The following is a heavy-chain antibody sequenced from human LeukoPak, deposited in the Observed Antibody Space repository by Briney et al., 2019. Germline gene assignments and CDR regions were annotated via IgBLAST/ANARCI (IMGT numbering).Heavy chain of an antibody. J-gene: IGHJ4*02. D-gene: IGHD3-3*01. CDR1: GYTFTSYG. V-gene: IGHV1-18*01. CDR2: ISAYNGNT. CDR3: ARVLDTYYDFWSGYYFDY. Sequence: GASVKVSCKASGYTFTSYGISWVRQAPGQGREWMGWISAYNGNTNYAQKLQGRVTMTTDTSTSTAYMELRSLRSDDTAVYYCARVLDTYYDFWSGYYFDYWGQGTLVTVSS.